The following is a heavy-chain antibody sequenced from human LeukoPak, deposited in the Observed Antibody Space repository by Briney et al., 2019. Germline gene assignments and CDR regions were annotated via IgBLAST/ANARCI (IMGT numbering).Heavy chain of an antibody. CDR2: IYPGDADT. D-gene: IGHD2-15*01. V-gene: IGHV5-51*01. J-gene: IGHJ3*02. Sequence: GESLKISCKGSGYSFTSYWIGWVRQMPGEGLEWMGRIYPGDADTRYSPSFQGQVTISADKSISTAYLQWSSLKASDTAMYYCARRVVVAALAAFDIWGQGTMVTVSS. CDR3: ARRVVVAALAAFDI. CDR1: GYSFTSYW.